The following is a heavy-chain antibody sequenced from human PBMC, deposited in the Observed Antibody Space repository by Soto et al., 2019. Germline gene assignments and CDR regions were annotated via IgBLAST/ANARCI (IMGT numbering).Heavy chain of an antibody. CDR2: IIPIFGTA. V-gene: IGHV1-69*13. Sequence: GASVKVSCKAAGGTFSSYAISWVRQAPGQGLEWMGGIIPIFGTANYAQKFQGRVTITADESTSTAYMELSSLRSEDTAVYYRESGYRYCSSTSGGEDIWGQGTMVT. CDR3: ESGYRYCSSTSGGEDI. J-gene: IGHJ3*02. CDR1: GGTFSSYA. D-gene: IGHD2-2*01.